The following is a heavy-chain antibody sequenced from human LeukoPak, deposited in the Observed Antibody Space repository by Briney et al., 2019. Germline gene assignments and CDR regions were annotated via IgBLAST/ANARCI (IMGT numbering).Heavy chain of an antibody. Sequence: SETLSLTCTVSGGSISSGGYFWSWIRQAPGKGLEYIGYIYHSGSTYYNPSLKSRVTISEDWSKNQFSMQLTSVTAADAAVYYCARGTWSGYYFDYWGQGSLVTVSS. J-gene: IGHJ4*02. CDR1: GGSISSGGYF. CDR2: IYHSGST. CDR3: ARGTWSGYYFDY. V-gene: IGHV4-30-2*01. D-gene: IGHD3-3*01.